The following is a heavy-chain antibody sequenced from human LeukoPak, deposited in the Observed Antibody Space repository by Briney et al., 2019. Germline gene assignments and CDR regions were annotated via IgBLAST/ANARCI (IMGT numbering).Heavy chain of an antibody. CDR3: ARATARDSSGYWYFDY. J-gene: IGHJ4*02. CDR2: INHSGST. CDR1: GGSFSGYY. Sequence: PSETLSLTCAVYGGSFSGYYWSWIRQPPGKGLEWIGEINHSGSTNYNPSLKSRVTISVDTSKNQFSLKLSSVTAADTAVYYCARATARDSSGYWYFDYWGQGTLVTVSS. V-gene: IGHV4-34*01. D-gene: IGHD3-22*01.